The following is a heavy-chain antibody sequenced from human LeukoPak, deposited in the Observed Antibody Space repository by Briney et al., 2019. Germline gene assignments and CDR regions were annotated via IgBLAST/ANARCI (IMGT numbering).Heavy chain of an antibody. Sequence: GGSLRLSCAASGFTFSSYAMSWVHQAPGKGLEWVSAISGSGGSTYYADSVKGRFTISRDNSKNSLYLQMNSLRAEDTAVYYCARDRVGATEFDYWGQGTLVTVSS. CDR2: ISGSGGST. CDR3: ARDRVGATEFDY. V-gene: IGHV3-23*01. D-gene: IGHD1-26*01. CDR1: GFTFSSYA. J-gene: IGHJ4*02.